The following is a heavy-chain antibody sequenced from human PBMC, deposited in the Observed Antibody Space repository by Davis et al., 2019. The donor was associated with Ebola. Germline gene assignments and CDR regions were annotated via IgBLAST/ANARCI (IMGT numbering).Heavy chain of an antibody. J-gene: IGHJ6*02. CDR2: ISGSGGST. D-gene: IGHD1-14*01. Sequence: GESLKISCAASGFTFSSYAMSWVRQAPGKGLEWVSAISGSGGSTYYADSVKGRFTISRDNAKNSLYLQMNSLRAEDTAVYYCARSLRQPTARRGYYYYGMDVWGQGTTVTVSS. CDR1: GFTFSSYA. CDR3: ARSLRQPTARRGYYYYGMDV. V-gene: IGHV3-23*01.